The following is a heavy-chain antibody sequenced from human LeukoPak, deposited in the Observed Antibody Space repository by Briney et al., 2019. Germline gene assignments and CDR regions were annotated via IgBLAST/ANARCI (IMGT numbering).Heavy chain of an antibody. D-gene: IGHD3-22*01. Sequence: GGSLRLSCAASGFTFDDYAMHWVRQAPGKGLEWVSGISWNSGSIGYTDSVKGRFTISRDNAKNSLYLQMNSLRSEDTAVYYCARDPRITMIEGGMDVWGQGTTVTVSS. CDR3: ARDPRITMIEGGMDV. CDR2: ISWNSGSI. V-gene: IGHV3-9*01. CDR1: GFTFDDYA. J-gene: IGHJ6*02.